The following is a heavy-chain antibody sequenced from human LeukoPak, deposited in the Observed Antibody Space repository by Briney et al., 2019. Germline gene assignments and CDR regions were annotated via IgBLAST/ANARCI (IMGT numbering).Heavy chain of an antibody. CDR1: GFTFSSYS. CDR3: ARKSGGLDAFDI. D-gene: IGHD2-15*01. V-gene: IGHV3-21*01. Sequence: KPGGSLRLSCAASGFTFSSYSMNWVRQAPGKGLEWVSSISSSSSYIYYAGSVKGRFTISRDNAKNSLYLQMNSLRAEDTAVYYCARKSGGLDAFDIWGQGTMVTVSS. CDR2: ISSSSSYI. J-gene: IGHJ3*02.